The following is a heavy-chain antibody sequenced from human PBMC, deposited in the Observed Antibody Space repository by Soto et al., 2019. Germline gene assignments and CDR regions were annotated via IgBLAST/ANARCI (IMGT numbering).Heavy chain of an antibody. V-gene: IGHV4-39*01. D-gene: IGHD2-15*01. J-gene: IGHJ6*02. CDR2: IYHSGTT. Sequence: SDTLSLTCTVSGVSISSSSHHWGWIRQPPGKGLEWIGSIYHSGTTYYNPPLKSRVTISVDTSKNQFSLRLSSVTAADTAVYYCARHKDCSGGSCNAVGYYYGLDVWGQGTTVT. CDR3: ARHKDCSGGSCNAVGYYYGLDV. CDR1: GVSISSSSHH.